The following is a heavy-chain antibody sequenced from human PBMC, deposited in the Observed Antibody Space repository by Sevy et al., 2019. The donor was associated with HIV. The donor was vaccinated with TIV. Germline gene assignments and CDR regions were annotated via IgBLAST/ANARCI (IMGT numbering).Heavy chain of an antibody. J-gene: IGHJ4*02. D-gene: IGHD3-10*01. CDR3: ARQGGLVDRAFDY. Sequence: SETLSLTCTVSGVSMSRSSYDWGWIRQPPGKGLEWIASIFFSGSTYYNPSLKGRLTISVDTSKSQFSLKLNSVTAADTALYYCARQGGLVDRAFDYWGQGTLVTVSS. CDR1: GVSMSRSSYD. CDR2: IFFSGST. V-gene: IGHV4-39*01.